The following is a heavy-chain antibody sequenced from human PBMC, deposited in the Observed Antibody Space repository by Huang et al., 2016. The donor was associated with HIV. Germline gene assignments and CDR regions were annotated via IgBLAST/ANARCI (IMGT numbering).Heavy chain of an antibody. D-gene: IGHD6-6*01. Sequence: VQLVQSGAEVKKPGESLKISCKGSGYSFSSSGRAWVRQMPGKGLEWVGIIFPDGADTTYSPSCEGQGTISAAKSIGTAYLQWSSLKASDTAMYYCARRFSSSSGYFDYWGQGSLVTVSS. CDR3: ARRFSSSSGYFDY. CDR2: IFPDGADT. CDR1: GYSFSSSG. J-gene: IGHJ4*02. V-gene: IGHV5-51*01.